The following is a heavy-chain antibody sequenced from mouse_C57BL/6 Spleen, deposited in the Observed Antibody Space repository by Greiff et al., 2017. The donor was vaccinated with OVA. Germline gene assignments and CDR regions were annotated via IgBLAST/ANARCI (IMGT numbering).Heavy chain of an antibody. CDR1: GYTFTDYE. V-gene: IGHV1-15*01. CDR2: IDPETGGT. CDR3: TRHDYDDEGFDY. Sequence: QVQLQQSGAELVRPGASVTLSCKASGYTFTDYEMHWVKQTPVHGLEWIGAIDPETGGTAYNQKFQGKAILTADKSSSTAYMELRSLTSEDSAVYYCTRHDYDDEGFDYWGQGTTLTVSS. J-gene: IGHJ2*01. D-gene: IGHD2-4*01.